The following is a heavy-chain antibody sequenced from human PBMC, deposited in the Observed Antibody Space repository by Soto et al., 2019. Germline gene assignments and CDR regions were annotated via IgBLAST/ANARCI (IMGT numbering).Heavy chain of an antibody. Sequence: PSETLSLTCAVSGGSISSGGYSWSWIRQPPGKGLEWIGYIYYSGSTYYNPSLKSRVTISVDTSKNQFSLKLSSVTAADTAVYYCARVSGYYIDYWGQGTLVTVSS. V-gene: IGHV4-31*11. CDR1: GGSISSGGYS. CDR3: ARVSGYYIDY. CDR2: IYYSGST. D-gene: IGHD3-3*01. J-gene: IGHJ4*02.